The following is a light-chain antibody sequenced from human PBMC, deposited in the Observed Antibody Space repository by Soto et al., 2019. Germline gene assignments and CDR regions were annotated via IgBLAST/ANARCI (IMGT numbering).Light chain of an antibody. Sequence: DIQLAQSPSSVSASVGDRVTITCRASQGIGSWLAWYQQKPGKAPKLLIYAASSLQSGVPSRFNGSGSGTDFTLTISSLQPEDFASYHCQQANSFPPTFGGGTQVEIQ. J-gene: IGKJ4*01. CDR3: QQANSFPPT. CDR2: AAS. CDR1: QGIGSW. V-gene: IGKV1D-12*01.